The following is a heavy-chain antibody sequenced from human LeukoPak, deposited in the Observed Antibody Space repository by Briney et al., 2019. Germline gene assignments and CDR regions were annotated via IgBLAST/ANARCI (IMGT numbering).Heavy chain of an antibody. J-gene: IGHJ4*02. CDR2: INHSGGT. V-gene: IGHV4-34*01. Sequence: SETLSLTCAAYGGSFSGYYWSWIRQPPGKGLEWIGEINHSGGTNYNPSLKSRVTISVDKSKNQFSLKLSSVTAADTAVYYCASSSWYDDYWGQGTLVTVSS. CDR3: ASSSWYDDY. CDR1: GGSFSGYY. D-gene: IGHD6-13*01.